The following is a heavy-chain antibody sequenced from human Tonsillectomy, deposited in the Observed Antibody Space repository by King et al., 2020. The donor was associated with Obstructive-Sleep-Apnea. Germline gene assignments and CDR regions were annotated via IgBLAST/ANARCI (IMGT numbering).Heavy chain of an antibody. Sequence: QLQESGPGLVKPSETLSLTCTVSGGSISTYYWSWIGQPAGKGLEWIGRFYTSGITNYNPSLKSRVTMSVDTSKNQFSLKLSSVTAADPAVYYCARVVGSGWYYFDYWGQGTLVTVSS. V-gene: IGHV4-4*07. CDR1: GGSISTYY. CDR2: FYTSGIT. CDR3: ARVVGSGWYYFDY. D-gene: IGHD6-19*01. J-gene: IGHJ4*02.